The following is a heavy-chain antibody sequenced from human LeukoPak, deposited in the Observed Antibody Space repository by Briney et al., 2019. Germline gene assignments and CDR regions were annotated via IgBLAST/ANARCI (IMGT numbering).Heavy chain of an antibody. Sequence: ASVKVSCRASGGTFSSYAISWVRQAPGHGLEWMGGIIPIFGTANYAQKFQGRATITADESTSTAYMELSSLRSEDTAVYYCASDPYYYDSSGYYSTWGQGTLVTVSS. CDR2: IIPIFGTA. V-gene: IGHV1-69*13. CDR3: ASDPYYYDSSGYYST. CDR1: GGTFSSYA. D-gene: IGHD3-22*01. J-gene: IGHJ5*02.